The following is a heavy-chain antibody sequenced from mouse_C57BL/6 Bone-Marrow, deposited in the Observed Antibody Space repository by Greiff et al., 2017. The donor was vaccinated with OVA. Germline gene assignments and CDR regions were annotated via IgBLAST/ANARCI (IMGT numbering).Heavy chain of an antibody. CDR3: TREWDYYGSSPWFAY. CDR2: ISSGGDYI. Sequence: EVQVVESGEGLVKPGGSLKLSCAASGFTFSSYAMSWVRQTPEKRLEWVAYISSGGDYIYYADTVKGRFTISRDNARNTLYLQMSSLKSEDTAMYYCTREWDYYGSSPWFAYWGQGTLVTVSA. V-gene: IGHV5-9-1*02. J-gene: IGHJ3*01. CDR1: GFTFSSYA. D-gene: IGHD1-1*01.